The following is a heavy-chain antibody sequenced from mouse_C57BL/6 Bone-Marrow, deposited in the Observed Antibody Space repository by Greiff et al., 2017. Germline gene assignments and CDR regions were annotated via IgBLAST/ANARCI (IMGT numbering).Heavy chain of an antibody. CDR3: ARDEGNYAMDY. Sequence: EVQVVESGGGLVKPGGSLKLSCAASGFTFSSYAMSWVRQTPEKRLEWVATISDGGSYTYYPDNVKGRFTISRDNAKNNLYLQMSHLKSEDTAMXYCARDEGNYAMDYWGQGTSVTVAS. V-gene: IGHV5-4*01. CDR1: GFTFSSYA. CDR2: ISDGGSYT. J-gene: IGHJ4*01.